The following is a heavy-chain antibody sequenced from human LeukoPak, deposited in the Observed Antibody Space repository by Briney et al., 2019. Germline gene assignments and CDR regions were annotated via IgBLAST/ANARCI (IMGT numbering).Heavy chain of an antibody. V-gene: IGHV3-23*01. CDR3: AKCPYTAMVRFWFDP. CDR1: GFTFSSYA. J-gene: IGHJ5*02. D-gene: IGHD5-18*01. CDR2: ISGSGGST. Sequence: GGSLRLSCAASGFTFSSYAMSWVRQAPGKGLEWVPAISGSGGSTYYADSVKGRFTISRDNSKNTLYLQMNSLRAEDTAVYYCAKCPYTAMVRFWFDPWGQGTLVTVSS.